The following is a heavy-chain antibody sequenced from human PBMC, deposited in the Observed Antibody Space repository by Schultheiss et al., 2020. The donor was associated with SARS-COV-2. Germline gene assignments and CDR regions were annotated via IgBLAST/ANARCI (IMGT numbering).Heavy chain of an antibody. V-gene: IGHV3-30-3*01. CDR2: ISYDGSNK. CDR1: GFTFSSYA. D-gene: IGHD5-18*01. Sequence: GGSLRLSCAASGFTFSSYAMHWVRQAPGKGLEWVAVISYDGSNKYYADSVKGRFTISRDNSKNTLYLQMNSLRAEDTAVYYCAREAGGDRGYSYVSRSGWFDPWGQGTLVTVSS. J-gene: IGHJ5*02. CDR3: AREAGGDRGYSYVSRSGWFDP.